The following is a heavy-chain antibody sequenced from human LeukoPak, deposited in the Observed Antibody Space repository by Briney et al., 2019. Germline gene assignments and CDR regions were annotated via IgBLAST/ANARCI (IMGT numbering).Heavy chain of an antibody. D-gene: IGHD5-18*01. V-gene: IGHV3-7*01. Sequence: PGGALRLSCAASGFTFSSYWMRWVRQAPGKGVEWVANIKQDGSEKYYVDSVKRRFTISRDNAKNSLYLQMNSLSAEDTAVYYCASLDTAMVKESDYWGQGTMVTVSS. CDR2: IKQDGSEK. J-gene: IGHJ4*02. CDR3: ASLDTAMVKESDY. CDR1: GFTFSSYW.